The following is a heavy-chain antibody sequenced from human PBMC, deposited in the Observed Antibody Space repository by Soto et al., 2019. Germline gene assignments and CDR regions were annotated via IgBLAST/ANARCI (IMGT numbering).Heavy chain of an antibody. CDR1: GFTFSSYG. CDR2: IWYDGSNK. Sequence: GGSLILSCAASGFTFSSYGMHWVRQAPGKGLEWVAVIWYDGSNKYYADSVKGRFTISRDNSKNTLYLQMNSLRAEDTAVYYCACPFRYSSGWPQDPDAFDIWGQGTMVTVSS. J-gene: IGHJ3*02. CDR3: ACPFRYSSGWPQDPDAFDI. D-gene: IGHD6-19*01. V-gene: IGHV3-33*01.